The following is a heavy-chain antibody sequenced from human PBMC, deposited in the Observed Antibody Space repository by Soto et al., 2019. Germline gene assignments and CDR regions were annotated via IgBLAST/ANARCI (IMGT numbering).Heavy chain of an antibody. D-gene: IGHD3-22*01. Sequence: SVKVSCKASGGTFSSYAISWVRQAPGQGLEWMGGIIPIFGTANYAQKFQGRVTITADESTSTDYMELSSLRSEDTAVYYCARYYDTIGYYDSWGRRNLITVSS. CDR3: ARYYDTIGYYDS. J-gene: IGHJ4*02. CDR2: IIPIFGTA. V-gene: IGHV1-69*13. CDR1: GGTFSSYA.